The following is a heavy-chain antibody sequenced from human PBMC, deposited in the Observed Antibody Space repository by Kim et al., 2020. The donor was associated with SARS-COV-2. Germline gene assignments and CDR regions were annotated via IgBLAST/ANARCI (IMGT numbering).Heavy chain of an antibody. V-gene: IGHV1-3*01. CDR2: INAGNGNT. CDR1: GYTFTSYA. CDR3: ARGLNWNYGFDI. Sequence: ASVKVSCKASGYTFTSYAMHWVRQAPGQRLEWMGWINAGNGNTKYSQKFQGRVTITRDTSASTAYMELSSLRSEDTAVYYCARGLNWNYGFDIWGQGTMVTVSS. D-gene: IGHD1-7*01. J-gene: IGHJ3*02.